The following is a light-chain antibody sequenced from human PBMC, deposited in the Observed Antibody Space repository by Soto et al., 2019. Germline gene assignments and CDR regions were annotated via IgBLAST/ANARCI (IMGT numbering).Light chain of an antibody. CDR3: QKYNSAPLT. CDR2: RTS. CDR1: QSVSSSY. V-gene: IGKV3-20*01. J-gene: IGKJ4*01. Sequence: ESGVRQSQGTLSLSPGERATLSCRASQSVSSSYLAWDQQKPGQAPRLLIYRTSNRATGIPDRCRGSGSGTDFTLTISSLQPEDVAAYYCQKYNSAPLTFGGGTKVDIK.